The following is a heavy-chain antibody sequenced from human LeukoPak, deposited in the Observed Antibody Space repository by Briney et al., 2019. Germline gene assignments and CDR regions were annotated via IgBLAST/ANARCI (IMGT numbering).Heavy chain of an antibody. CDR3: ARWNNDWEFDY. D-gene: IGHD1/OR15-1a*01. CDR1: GFTFSDSW. V-gene: IGHV3-7*05. J-gene: IGHJ4*02. CDR2: IKEDGTAE. Sequence: GGSLRLSCAASGFTFSDSWMTWIRRAPGKGLEWVAHIKEDGTAEYYVDSVKGRFTISKDNAKNSLSLQMNSLRAEDTAVYYCARWNNDWEFDYWGQGTLASVSS.